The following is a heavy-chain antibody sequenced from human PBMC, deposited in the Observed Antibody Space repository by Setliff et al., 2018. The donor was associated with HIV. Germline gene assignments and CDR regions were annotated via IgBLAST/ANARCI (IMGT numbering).Heavy chain of an antibody. V-gene: IGHV1-24*01. D-gene: IGHD3-3*01. CDR3: ARGFSDTIFGVIITSYYFDY. J-gene: IGHJ4*02. CDR2: FDPEDDET. CDR1: GYSLTELS. Sequence: VKVSCKVSGYSLTELSIHWVRQAPGEGLEWMGGFDPEDDETVYAEKFQGRVTMTEDTSTDTAYMALSSLRSEDTAMYFCARGFSDTIFGVIITSYYFDYWGQGTLVTVSS.